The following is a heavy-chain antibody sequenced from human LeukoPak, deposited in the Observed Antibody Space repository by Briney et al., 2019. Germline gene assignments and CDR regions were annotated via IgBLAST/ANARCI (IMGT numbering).Heavy chain of an antibody. J-gene: IGHJ5*02. D-gene: IGHD2/OR15-2a*01. CDR2: ISWNSGSS. Sequence: GGSLRLSCAASGFTFDDYAMHWVRQAPGKGLEWVSGISWNSGSSGYADSVKGRFTISRDNAKKSLYLQMNSLRIEDTALYYCAKASGDYSNSWLYNCFDPWGQGTLITVSS. V-gene: IGHV3-9*01. CDR1: GFTFDDYA. CDR3: AKASGDYSNSWLYNCFDP.